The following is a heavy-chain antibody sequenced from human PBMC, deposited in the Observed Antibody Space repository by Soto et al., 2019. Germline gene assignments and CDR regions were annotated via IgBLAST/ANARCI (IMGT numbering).Heavy chain of an antibody. V-gene: IGHV4-4*07. CDR1: GGSISKFY. CDR2: VYATGTT. CDR3: VRDRSKTLRDWFYP. Sequence: QVQLQESGPGLVKPSETLSLSCSVSGGSISKFYWSWIRKTAGKGLEWMGRVYATGTTDYNPSLRRRVFMSVVISRKTISLRLPSVTAADTRVYYCVRDRSKTLRDWFYPWGQGKLVTVSS. J-gene: IGHJ5*02.